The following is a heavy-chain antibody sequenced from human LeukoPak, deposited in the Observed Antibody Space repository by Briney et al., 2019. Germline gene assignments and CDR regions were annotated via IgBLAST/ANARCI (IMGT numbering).Heavy chain of an antibody. CDR2: INTGNGNT. J-gene: IGHJ4*02. CDR3: AREDNSAYDY. D-gene: IGHD6-19*01. V-gene: IGHV1-3*03. CDR1: GYTFTSYS. Sequence: GASVKVSCKASGYTFTSYSIHWVRQAPGQRLEWMGWINTGNGNTKYSQELQGRVTITRDTSASTAYMELSSLRSEDMAVYFCAREDNSAYDYWGQGTLVTVSS.